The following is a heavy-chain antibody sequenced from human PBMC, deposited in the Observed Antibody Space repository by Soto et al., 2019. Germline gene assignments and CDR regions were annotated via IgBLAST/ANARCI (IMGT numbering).Heavy chain of an antibody. J-gene: IGHJ3*02. CDR2: IVVGSGNT. CDR1: GFTFTSSA. Sequence: QMQLVQSGPEVKKPGTSVKVSCKASGFTFTSSAVQWVRQARGQRLEWIGWIVVGSGNTNYAQKFQERVTITRDLSTSTAYMELGSLRSEATDVYYCEGSYYDSTEGHDAFAIWGQGTMVTVSS. CDR3: EGSYYDSTEGHDAFAI. V-gene: IGHV1-58*01. D-gene: IGHD3-22*01.